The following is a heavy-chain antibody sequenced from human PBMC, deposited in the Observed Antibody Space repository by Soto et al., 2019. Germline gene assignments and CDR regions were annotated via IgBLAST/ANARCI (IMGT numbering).Heavy chain of an antibody. J-gene: IGHJ3*02. D-gene: IGHD6-19*01. CDR2: INAGNGNT. CDR3: ARAGYSIRWSDAFDI. V-gene: IGHV1-3*01. CDR1: GYTFTSYA. Sequence: ASVKVSCKASGYTFTSYAMHCVRQAPGQRLEWMGWINAGNGNTKYSQKFQGRVTITRDTSASTAYMELSSLRSEDTAVYYCARAGYSIRWSDAFDIWREGTLVTVS.